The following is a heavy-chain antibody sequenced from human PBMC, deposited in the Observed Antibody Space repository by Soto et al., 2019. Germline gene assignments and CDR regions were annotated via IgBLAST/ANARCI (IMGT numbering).Heavy chain of an antibody. CDR1: GFSLSTSGVG. CDR3: AHRLYLGFVDY. V-gene: IGHV2-5*02. CDR2: IYWDDVK. J-gene: IGHJ4*02. D-gene: IGHD3-10*01. Sequence: QITLKESGPTLVKPTQTLTLTCTFSGFSLSTSGVGVGWIRQPPGKALEWLPLIYWDDVKRYSPSLKSRLTITKDTSKNQVVLTMTNMDPVDKATYCCAHRLYLGFVDYWGQGTLVTVSS.